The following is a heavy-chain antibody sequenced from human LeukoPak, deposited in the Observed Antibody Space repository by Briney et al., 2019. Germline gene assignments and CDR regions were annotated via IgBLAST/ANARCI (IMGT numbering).Heavy chain of an antibody. CDR1: GSSFTSYW. J-gene: IGHJ4*01. V-gene: IGHV5-51*01. CDR2: IYPGDSDT. CDR3: ARQGRSAYSGVFGGPFDY. Sequence: GESLQISCKGSGSSFTSYWIGWARQMPGKGLEWMGIIYPGDSDTRYSPSFQGQVTISADKSISTASLQWSSLKASDTAIYYCARQGRSAYSGVFGGPFDYRGHGTQVTVSS. D-gene: IGHD3-3*01.